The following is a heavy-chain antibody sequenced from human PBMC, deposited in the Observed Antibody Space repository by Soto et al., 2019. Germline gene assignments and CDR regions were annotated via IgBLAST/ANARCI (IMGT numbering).Heavy chain of an antibody. CDR3: ARDDDYVWGNYRSYYGMDV. CDR2: ISSSGSPI. D-gene: IGHD3-16*02. CDR1: GFTFSDYS. Sequence: PGGSLRLSCAASGFTFSDYSMNWVRQAPGKGLEWVSYISSSGSPIYDADSVKGRFTISRDNAKNSLYLQMNSLRDEDTAVYYCARDDDYVWGNYRSYYGMDVWGQGTTVTVSS. V-gene: IGHV3-48*02. J-gene: IGHJ6*02.